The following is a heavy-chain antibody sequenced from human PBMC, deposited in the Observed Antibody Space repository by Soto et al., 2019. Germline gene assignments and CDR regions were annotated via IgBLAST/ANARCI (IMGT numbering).Heavy chain of an antibody. Sequence: QVQLVQSGAEVKKPGSSVKVSCKASGGTFSNYTITWVRQAPGQGLEWMGRIIPILDIANYAKKFQGRVTITADKFTSAAYMELRSLRSEDTAVYYCARDVGLGPVTVSPAVDYWGQGTLVIVSS. CDR1: GGTFSNYT. J-gene: IGHJ4*02. CDR3: ARDVGLGPVTVSPAVDY. CDR2: IIPILDIA. V-gene: IGHV1-69*08. D-gene: IGHD4-17*01.